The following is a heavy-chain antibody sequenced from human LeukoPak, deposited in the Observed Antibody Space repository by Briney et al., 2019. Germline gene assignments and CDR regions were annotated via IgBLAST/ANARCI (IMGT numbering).Heavy chain of an antibody. CDR1: GFTFSDYY. D-gene: IGHD6-13*01. CDR2: ISNDGNRK. Sequence: PGGSLRLSCAASGFTFSDYYMSWIRQAPGKGLEWVAFISNDGNRKYYADSVKGRFTISRDKSENTLYVQMNSLRAEDTAVYYCAKDRSTTWSLDYWGQGTLVTVSS. CDR3: AKDRSTTWSLDY. V-gene: IGHV3-30*18. J-gene: IGHJ4*02.